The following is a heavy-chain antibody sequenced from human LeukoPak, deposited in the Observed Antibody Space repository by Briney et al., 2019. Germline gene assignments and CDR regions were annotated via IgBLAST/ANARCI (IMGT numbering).Heavy chain of an antibody. J-gene: IGHJ5*02. D-gene: IGHD3-3*01. CDR2: IKQDGSEK. CDR3: ARDYDS. V-gene: IGHV3-7*01. Sequence: GGSLRLSCAASGFTFSSSWMNWVCQAPGKGLEWVANIKQDGSEKYYVDSVKGRFTISRDNAKNSLYLQMNSLRAEDTAVYYCARDYDSWGQGTLVTVSS. CDR1: GFTFSSSW.